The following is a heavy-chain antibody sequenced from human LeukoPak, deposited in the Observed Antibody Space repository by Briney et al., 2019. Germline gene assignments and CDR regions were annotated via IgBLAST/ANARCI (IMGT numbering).Heavy chain of an antibody. CDR1: GGSISSYY. J-gene: IGHJ6*02. V-gene: IGHV4-59*01. D-gene: IGHD6-13*01. CDR2: IYYSGST. Sequence: SETLSLTCIVSGGSISSYYWSWIRQPPGKGLEWIGYIYYSGSTNYNPSLKSRVTISVDTSKNQFSLKLSSVTAADTAVYYCARDMGIATKYYYYGMDVWGQGTTVTVSS. CDR3: ARDMGIATKYYYYGMDV.